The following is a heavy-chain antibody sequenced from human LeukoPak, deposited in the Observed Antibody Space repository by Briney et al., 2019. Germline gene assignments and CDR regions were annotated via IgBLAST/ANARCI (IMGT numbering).Heavy chain of an antibody. CDR2: NNHSGST. CDR3: ARGERDNSSTCHKFDP. CDR1: GGSFSGYY. J-gene: IGHJ5*02. D-gene: IGHD2-2*01. V-gene: IGHV4-34*01. Sequence: SETLSLTCAVSGGSFSGYYWSWLRQPPGKGLEGIGENNHSGSTNYNPSLKSRVTITVDTSRNQFSLKLSSVTAADTAVYYCARGERDNSSTCHKFDPWGQGTLVTVSS.